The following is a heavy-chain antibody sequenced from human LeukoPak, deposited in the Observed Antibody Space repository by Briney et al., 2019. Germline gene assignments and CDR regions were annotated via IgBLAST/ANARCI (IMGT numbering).Heavy chain of an antibody. J-gene: IGHJ6*02. D-gene: IGHD1-14*01. CDR3: ARDFNPPEYDYYVLDV. CDR1: GYTFTDYY. CDR2: INPNSGGT. V-gene: IGHV1-2*02. Sequence: ASVKVSCKASGYTFTDYYMHWVRQAPGQGLEWMGWINPNSGGTTYAQKFQGRVTMTRDTSISTAYMELTSLRSDDTAVYYCARDFNPPEYDYYVLDVWGQGTTVTVSS.